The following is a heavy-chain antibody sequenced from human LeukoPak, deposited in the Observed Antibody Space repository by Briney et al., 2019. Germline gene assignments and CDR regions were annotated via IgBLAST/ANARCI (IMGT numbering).Heavy chain of an antibody. CDR2: AYYRGSA. J-gene: IGHJ4*02. D-gene: IGHD4-17*01. CDR1: GDSFSSFY. CDR3: ARRFGDYSSFDY. Sequence: PSETLSLTCTVSGDSFSSFYWSWIRQPPGKGLEWIGYAYYRGSANYNPTLKSRVTISVDTSKNQFSLRLTSVTAADTAVYYCARRFGDYSSFDYWGPGTLVTVSS. V-gene: IGHV4-59*08.